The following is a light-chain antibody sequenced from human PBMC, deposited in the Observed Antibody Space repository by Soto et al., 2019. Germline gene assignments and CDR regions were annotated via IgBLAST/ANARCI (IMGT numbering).Light chain of an antibody. CDR2: ATS. V-gene: IGKV1-39*01. J-gene: IGKJ4*01. Sequence: DIQMTQSPSSLSASVGDRVTITCRASQSISSYLNWYQQKPGKVPKLLIYATSTLHSGVPSRISGSGSGTDFTLTISSLQPEDFAIYYCQQSYSTPLTFGGGTKVEI. CDR1: QSISSY. CDR3: QQSYSTPLT.